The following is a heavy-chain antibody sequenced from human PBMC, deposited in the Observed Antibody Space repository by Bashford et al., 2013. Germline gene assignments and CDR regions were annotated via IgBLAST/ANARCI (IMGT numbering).Heavy chain of an antibody. CDR3: ATTRELTISARRFDY. CDR1: GDTFNIFT. D-gene: IGHD6-6*01. J-gene: IGHJ4*02. CDR2: IMPLFNTL. Sequence: SVKVSCKTSGDTFNIFTINWVRQAPGQGLEWMGGIMPLFNTLDYAQKFQGRLTITADKSTNTAYMEVSSLGSGDTAVYFCATTRELTISARRFDYWGQGTLVTVSS. V-gene: IGHV1-69*06.